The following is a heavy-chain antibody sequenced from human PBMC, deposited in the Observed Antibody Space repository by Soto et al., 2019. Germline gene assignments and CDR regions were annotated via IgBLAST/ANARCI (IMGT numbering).Heavy chain of an antibody. CDR3: AADQSDSNWYALTRY. J-gene: IGHJ4*02. CDR2: IVVGSGNT. V-gene: IGHV1-58*01. Sequence: GASVKVSCKASGFTFTSSTVQWVRQARGQRLEWIGWIVVGSGNTNYAQKFQERVTITRDMSTSTAYMELSSLRSEDTAVYYCAADQSDSNWYALTRYSGQRTLVTVSS. CDR1: GFTFTSST. D-gene: IGHD4-4*01.